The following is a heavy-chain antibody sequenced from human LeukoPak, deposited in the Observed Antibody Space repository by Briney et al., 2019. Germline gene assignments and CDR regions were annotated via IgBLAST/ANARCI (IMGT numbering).Heavy chain of an antibody. Sequence: GGSLRLSCAASGFTVSSNYMSWVRQAPGKGLEWVSVIYSGGSTYYADSVKGRFTISRDNSKNTLYLQMNSLRAEDTAVYYCARDTGYYYGSGSYLYWGPGTLVTVSS. CDR1: GFTVSSNY. CDR3: ARDTGYYYGSGSYLY. CDR2: IYSGGST. D-gene: IGHD3-10*01. J-gene: IGHJ4*02. V-gene: IGHV3-53*01.